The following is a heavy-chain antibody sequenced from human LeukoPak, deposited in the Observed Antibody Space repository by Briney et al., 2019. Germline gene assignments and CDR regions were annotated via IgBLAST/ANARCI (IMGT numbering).Heavy chain of an antibody. J-gene: IGHJ4*02. CDR2: IYHSGST. CDR3: ARLTGPGGYFDY. CDR1: GGSISSYS. V-gene: IGHV4-30-2*01. D-gene: IGHD1-20*01. Sequence: SETLSLTCTVSGGSISSYSWSWIRQPPGKGLEWIGYIYHSGSTYYNPSLKSRVTISVDRSKNQFSLKLSSVTAADTAVYYCARLTGPGGYFDYWGQGTLVTVSS.